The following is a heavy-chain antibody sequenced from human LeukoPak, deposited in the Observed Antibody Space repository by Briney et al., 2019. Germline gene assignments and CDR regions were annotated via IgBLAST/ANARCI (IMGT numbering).Heavy chain of an antibody. CDR2: IYYSGIT. V-gene: IGHV4-39*01. Sequence: SETLSLTCTVSGVSISSSSYYWGWIRQPPGKGLEWIGTIYYSGITYYNPSLKSRVTISVDTSKNQFSLKLTSVTAAATAVYYCARGDDAVWRGHYKNPQGVDYWGQGALVTVSS. J-gene: IGHJ4*02. CDR3: ARGDDAVWRGHYKNPQGVDY. CDR1: GVSISSSSYY. D-gene: IGHD3-3*01.